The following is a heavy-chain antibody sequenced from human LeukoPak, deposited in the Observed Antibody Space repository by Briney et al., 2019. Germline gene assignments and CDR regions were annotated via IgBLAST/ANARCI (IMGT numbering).Heavy chain of an antibody. J-gene: IGHJ3*02. D-gene: IGHD6-13*01. CDR1: GGSISSSNW. CDR2: IYHSGST. CDR3: ARGLIAAAGNAFDI. Sequence: NPSETLSLTCAVSGGSISSSNWWSWVRQPPGKGLEWIGEIYHSGSTNYNPSLKSRVTISVDKSKNQFSLKLSSVTAADTAVYYCARGLIAAAGNAFDIWGQGTMVTVSS. V-gene: IGHV4-4*02.